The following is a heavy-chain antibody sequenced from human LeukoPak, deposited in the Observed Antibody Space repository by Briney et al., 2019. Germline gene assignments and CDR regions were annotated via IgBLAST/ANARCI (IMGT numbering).Heavy chain of an antibody. Sequence: GASVKVSCKASGYTFTSYGISWVQQAPGQGLEWMGWISAYNGNTNYAQKLQGRVTMTTDTSTSTAYMELRSLRSDDTAVYYCARTICTNGVCYAQSDYWGQGTLVTVSS. V-gene: IGHV1-18*01. J-gene: IGHJ4*02. CDR3: ARTICTNGVCYAQSDY. CDR2: ISAYNGNT. D-gene: IGHD2-8*01. CDR1: GYTFTSYG.